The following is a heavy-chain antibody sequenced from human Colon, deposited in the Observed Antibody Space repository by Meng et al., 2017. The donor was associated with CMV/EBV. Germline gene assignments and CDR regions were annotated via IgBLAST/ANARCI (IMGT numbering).Heavy chain of an antibody. D-gene: IGHD6-13*01. Sequence: CAVYGGSFTGYYWAWIRQPPGRGLEWTGEINHSGTTNYNPSLKSRVTISLDTSKNQVSLKLNSVTAADTAVYYCARGKRGYSSTWIDSWGQGTLVTVSS. J-gene: IGHJ4*02. CDR3: ARGKRGYSSTWIDS. CDR1: GGSFTGYY. CDR2: INHSGTT. V-gene: IGHV4-34*01.